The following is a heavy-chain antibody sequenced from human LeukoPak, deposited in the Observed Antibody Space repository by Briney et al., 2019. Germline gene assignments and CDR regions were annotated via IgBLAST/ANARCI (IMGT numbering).Heavy chain of an antibody. J-gene: IGHJ4*02. CDR2: IIPILGIA. CDR1: GGTFSSYA. V-gene: IGHV1-69*04. D-gene: IGHD1-26*01. CDR3: ARDLLMGGSYYAY. Sequence: EASVKVSCKASGGTFSSYAISWVRQAPGQGLEWMGRIIPILGIANYAQKFQGRVTITADKSTSTAYMELSSLRSEDTAVYYCARDLLMGGSYYAYWGQGTLVTVSS.